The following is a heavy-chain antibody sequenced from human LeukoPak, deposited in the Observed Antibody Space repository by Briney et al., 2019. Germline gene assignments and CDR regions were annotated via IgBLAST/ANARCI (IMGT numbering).Heavy chain of an antibody. CDR1: GFSFSSYG. Sequence: GGSLRLSCAASGFSFSSYGMLWVRQAPGKGLEWVAVIWYDASEKFYADSVKGRFAISRDNSKNTLYLQMNSLRAEDTAVYYCAKNVGYGSGLEYYGMDVWGQGTTVTVSS. CDR3: AKNVGYGSGLEYYGMDV. D-gene: IGHD3-10*01. V-gene: IGHV3-33*06. J-gene: IGHJ6*02. CDR2: IWYDASEK.